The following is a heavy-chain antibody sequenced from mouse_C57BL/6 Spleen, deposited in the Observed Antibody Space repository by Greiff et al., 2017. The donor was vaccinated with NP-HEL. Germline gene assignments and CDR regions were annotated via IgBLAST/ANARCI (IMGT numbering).Heavy chain of an antibody. D-gene: IGHD2-1*01. V-gene: IGHV5-9-1*02. CDR1: GFTFSSYA. CDR3: TRAGGNYFYYAMDY. J-gene: IGHJ4*01. CDR2: ISSGGDYI. Sequence: EVQGVESGEGLVKPGGSLKLSCAASGFTFSSYAMSWVRQTPEKRLEWVAYISSGGDYIYYADTVKGRFTISRDNARNTLYLQMSSLKSEDTAMYYCTRAGGNYFYYAMDYWGQGTSVTVSS.